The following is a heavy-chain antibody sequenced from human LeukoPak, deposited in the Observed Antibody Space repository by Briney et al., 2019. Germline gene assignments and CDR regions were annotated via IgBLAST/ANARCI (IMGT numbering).Heavy chain of an antibody. CDR1: GYSFTSYW. Sequence: GEPLKISCKGSGYSFTSYWIGWVRQLPGKGLEWMGIIYPGDSDTRYTPSVQGQVTISTDNSKNAAYLQSSSLKAEDTAMYYCTRGYATVGYYNYRNVWGRGATVTVAS. CDR3: TRGYATVGYYNYRNV. J-gene: IGHJ6*03. V-gene: IGHV5-51*03. CDR2: IYPGDSDT. D-gene: IGHD4-23*01.